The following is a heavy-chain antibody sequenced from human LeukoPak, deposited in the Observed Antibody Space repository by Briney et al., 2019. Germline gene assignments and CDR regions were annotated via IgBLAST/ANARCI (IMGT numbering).Heavy chain of an antibody. V-gene: IGHV4-39*01. CDR3: ARQNSYGYQYFDY. CDR1: GGSISSSSYY. J-gene: IGHJ4*02. Sequence: KTSETLSLTCTVSGGSISSSSYYWGWIRQPPGKGLEWIGSIYYSGSTYYNPSLKSRVTISVDTSKNQFSLKLSSVTAADTAVYYCARQNSYGYQYFDYWGQGTLVTVSS. D-gene: IGHD5-18*01. CDR2: IYYSGST.